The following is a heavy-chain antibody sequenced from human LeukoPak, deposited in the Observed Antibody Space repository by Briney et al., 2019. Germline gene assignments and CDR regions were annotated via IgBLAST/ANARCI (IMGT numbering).Heavy chain of an antibody. J-gene: IGHJ4*02. D-gene: IGHD3-3*01. V-gene: IGHV3-7*01. CDR1: GFTFSSYW. CDR2: IKQDGSEK. CDR3: ARAPCYDFWSGYHLYHDY. Sequence: QPGRSLRLSCAASGFTFSSYWMSWVRQAPGKGLEWVANIKQDGSEKYYVDSVKGRFTISRDNAKNSLYLQMNSLRAEDTAVYYCARAPCYDFWSGYHLYHDYWGQGTLVTVSS.